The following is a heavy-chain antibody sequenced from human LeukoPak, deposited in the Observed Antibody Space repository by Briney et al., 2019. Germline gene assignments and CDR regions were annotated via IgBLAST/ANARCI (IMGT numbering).Heavy chain of an antibody. CDR3: ARNGRRTTVTSDF. V-gene: IGHV3-23*01. Sequence: GRSLRLSCAASGFTFSSYGMSWVSQAPGKGLEWVSAIVGSGGTTIYADSVKGRFTISRDNSKNTLYLQMNSLRAEDTALYYCARNGRRTTVTSDFWGQGTLVTVSS. J-gene: IGHJ4*02. D-gene: IGHD4-17*01. CDR2: IVGSGGTT. CDR1: GFTFSSYG.